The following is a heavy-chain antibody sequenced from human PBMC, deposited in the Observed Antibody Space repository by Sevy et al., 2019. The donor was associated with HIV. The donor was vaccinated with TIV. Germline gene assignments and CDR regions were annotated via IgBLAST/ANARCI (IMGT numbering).Heavy chain of an antibody. CDR1: GFSFSSYG. Sequence: GGSLRLSCAASGFSFSSYGMHWVRQPLGKGLEWVAFVHFDGNEKWYADSGKGRFTISRDNSKSTIFLQMDSLRIEDXXXXXXXXXXXXXXXXXREYFEHWGQGTLVTVSS. V-gene: IGHV3-30*02. CDR2: VHFDGNEK. CDR3: XXXXXXXXXXXREYFEH. J-gene: IGHJ4*02.